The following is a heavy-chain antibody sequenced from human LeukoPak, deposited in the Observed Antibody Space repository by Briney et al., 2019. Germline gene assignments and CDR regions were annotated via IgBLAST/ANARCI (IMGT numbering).Heavy chain of an antibody. J-gene: IGHJ4*02. CDR3: SGSLNF. CDR2: IKEDGSET. D-gene: IGHD1-14*01. CDR1: GFTFSRSW. Sequence: GGSLRLSCATSGFTFSRSWMDWVRQAPGKGLEWVANIKEDGSETHYVDFAKGRFTISRDNAKNSLFLQVDNLRVEDTAIYYCSGSLNFWGQGTLVTASP. V-gene: IGHV3-7*01.